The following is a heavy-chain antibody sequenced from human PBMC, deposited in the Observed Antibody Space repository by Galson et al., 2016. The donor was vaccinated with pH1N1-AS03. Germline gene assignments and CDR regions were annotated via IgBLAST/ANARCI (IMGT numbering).Heavy chain of an antibody. J-gene: IGHJ6*02. CDR3: ARGKEGYFYGMDV. V-gene: IGHV3-13*01. CDR1: GFTFSSHD. Sequence: SLRLSCAGAGFTFSSHDMYWVRQPPGQGLEWVSASGTAGDTYYAGSVKGLFTISSENAKNSLYLQMNSLRAGDTAVYYCARGKEGYFYGMDVWGQGTTVTVSS. CDR2: SGTAGDT. D-gene: IGHD3-10*01.